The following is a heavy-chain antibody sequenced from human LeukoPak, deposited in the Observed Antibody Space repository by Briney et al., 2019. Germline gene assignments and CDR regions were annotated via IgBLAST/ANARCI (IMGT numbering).Heavy chain of an antibody. Sequence: SETLSLTCAVYGGSFSGYYWSWIRQPPGKGLEWIGEINHSGSTNYNPSLKSRVTISVDTSKNQFSLKLSSATAADTAVYYCASLTYYYDSSGYRVPIDYWGQGTLVTVSS. V-gene: IGHV4-34*01. CDR2: INHSGST. D-gene: IGHD3-22*01. CDR3: ASLTYYYDSSGYRVPIDY. J-gene: IGHJ4*02. CDR1: GGSFSGYY.